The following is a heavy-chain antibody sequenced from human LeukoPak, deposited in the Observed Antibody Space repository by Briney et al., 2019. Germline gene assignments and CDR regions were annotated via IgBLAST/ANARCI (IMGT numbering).Heavy chain of an antibody. V-gene: IGHV1-69*13. J-gene: IGHJ4*02. D-gene: IGHD1-26*01. CDR3: ARVYLLGAQGVFDY. CDR1: GGTFSSYA. Sequence: SVKVSCKASGGTFSSYAISWVRQAPGQGPEWMGGIIPIFGTANYAQKFQGRVTITADESTSTAYMELSSLRSEDTAVYYCARVYLLGAQGVFDYWGQGTLVTVSS. CDR2: IIPIFGTA.